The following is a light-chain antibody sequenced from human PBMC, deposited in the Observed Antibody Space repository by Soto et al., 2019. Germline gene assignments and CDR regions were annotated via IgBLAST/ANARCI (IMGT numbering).Light chain of an antibody. CDR2: AAS. CDR3: QQLNSYLSIT. J-gene: IGKJ5*01. Sequence: DIQLTQSPSFLSASVGDRVTITCRASQGISSYLAWYQQKPGKAPKLLIYAASTLQSGVPSRFSGSGSGTVFTLTISSLQPEDFATSYCQQLNSYLSITFGQGTRLEVK. V-gene: IGKV1-9*01. CDR1: QGISSY.